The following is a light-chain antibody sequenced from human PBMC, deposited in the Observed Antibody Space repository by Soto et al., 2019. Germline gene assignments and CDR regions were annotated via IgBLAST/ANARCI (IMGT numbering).Light chain of an antibody. CDR1: RNINRK. Sequence: EIVMTQSPATLSVSPGERATLSCRASRNINRKLAWYQQKPGQAPRLLISGASTMATDIPARFSGSGSGTEFTLTISSLQSEDFAVYYCQQYYDYPPLIFGGGTKVEIK. CDR3: QQYYDYPPLI. V-gene: IGKV3-15*01. CDR2: GAS. J-gene: IGKJ4*01.